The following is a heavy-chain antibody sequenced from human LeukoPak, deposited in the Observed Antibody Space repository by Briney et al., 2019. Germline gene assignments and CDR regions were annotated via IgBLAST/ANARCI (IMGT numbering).Heavy chain of an antibody. CDR3: ARAAMTTVKGWFDP. Sequence: GGSLRLSCAASGFTFSSYAMNWVRQAPGKGLEWVSYISSSGSTIYYADSVKGRFTISRDNAKNSLYLQMNSLRAEDTAVYYCARAAMTTVKGWFDPWGQGTLVTVSS. CDR2: ISSSGSTI. J-gene: IGHJ5*02. D-gene: IGHD4-11*01. V-gene: IGHV3-48*03. CDR1: GFTFSSYA.